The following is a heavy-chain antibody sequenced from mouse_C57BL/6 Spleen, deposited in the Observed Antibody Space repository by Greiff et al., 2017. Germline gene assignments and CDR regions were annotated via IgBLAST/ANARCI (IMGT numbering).Heavy chain of an antibody. CDR3: AVTLRQDLDY. CDR2: ISSGGSYT. V-gene: IGHV5-6*01. J-gene: IGHJ2*01. Sequence: EVQLVESGGDLVKPGGSLKLSCAASGFTFSSYGMSWVRQTPDKRLEWVATISSGGSYTYYPDSVKGRFTISRDNAKNTLYLQMSSLKSEDTAMYYCAVTLRQDLDYWGQGTTLTVSS. D-gene: IGHD3-2*02. CDR1: GFTFSSYG.